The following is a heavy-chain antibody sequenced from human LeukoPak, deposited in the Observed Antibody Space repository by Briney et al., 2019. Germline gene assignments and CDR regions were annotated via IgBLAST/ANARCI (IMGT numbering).Heavy chain of an antibody. J-gene: IGHJ4*02. CDR1: GGSISSSSYY. CDR2: IYYRGNT. Sequence: SETLSLTCTVSGGSISSSSYYWGWIRQPPGKGLEWIGSIYYRGNTYYHPSLKSRVTISVDTSKNQFSLKLSSVTAADTAVYYCARLWSGLRPPDYWGQGTLVTVSS. V-gene: IGHV4-39*01. CDR3: ARLWSGLRPPDY. D-gene: IGHD3-3*01.